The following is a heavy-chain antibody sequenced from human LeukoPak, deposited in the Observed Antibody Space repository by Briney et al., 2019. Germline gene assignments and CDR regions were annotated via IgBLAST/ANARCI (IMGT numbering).Heavy chain of an antibody. V-gene: IGHV3-21*01. CDR3: ARGGTHSMGYFDY. J-gene: IGHJ4*02. CDR1: GFTFSSYS. D-gene: IGHD1-26*01. Sequence: GGSLRLSCAASGFTFSSYSMNWVRQAPGKGLEWVSSISSSSSYIYYADSVKGRFTISRDNAKNSPYLQMNSLRAEDTAVYYCARGGTHSMGYFDYWGQGTLVTVSS. CDR2: ISSSSSYI.